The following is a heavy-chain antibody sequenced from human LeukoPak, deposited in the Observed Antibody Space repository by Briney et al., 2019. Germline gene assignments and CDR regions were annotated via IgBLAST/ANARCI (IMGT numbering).Heavy chain of an antibody. CDR2: INPNNGGT. J-gene: IGHJ3*02. Sequence: ASVKVSCKASGYIFIGYYLHWVRQAPGQGLEWMGWINPNNGGTNYAQKFQGRLTMTRDTSISTVYMDLSGMRSDDTAVYFCARGSGYYDFWSGYPSDDAFDIWGQGTMVTVSS. CDR1: GYIFIGYY. CDR3: ARGSGYYDFWSGYPSDDAFDI. D-gene: IGHD3-3*01. V-gene: IGHV1-2*02.